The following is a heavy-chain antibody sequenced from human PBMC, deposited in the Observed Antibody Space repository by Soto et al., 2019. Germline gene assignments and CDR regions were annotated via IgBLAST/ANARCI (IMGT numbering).Heavy chain of an antibody. CDR1: GFTISNYG. D-gene: IGHD2-2*01. V-gene: IGHV3-30-3*01. Sequence: QVQLVESGGGVVQPGRSLRLSCAASGFTISNYGMHWVRQAPGKGLEWVAVISYDGTITYYADSVKGRFTISRDNSKNTLYLQMNSLITEDMAVYYCATTRVGPCSSSICFSGISDGMDVWGQGTTVTVSS. CDR3: ATTRVGPCSSSICFSGISDGMDV. J-gene: IGHJ6*02. CDR2: ISYDGTIT.